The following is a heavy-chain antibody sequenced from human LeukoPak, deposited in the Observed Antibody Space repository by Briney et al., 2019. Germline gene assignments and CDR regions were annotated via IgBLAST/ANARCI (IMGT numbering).Heavy chain of an antibody. CDR2: IYTTEST. D-gene: IGHD6-13*01. CDR1: GGSISSYY. V-gene: IGHV4-4*07. CDR3: ARQIAAAGKAGFDS. Sequence: SETLSLTCTVSGGSISSYYRTWIRQPAGKGLEWIWRIYTTESTNYNPSLSSRVTISVDTSKNQFSLKLISVTAADTAVYYCARQIAAAGKAGFDSWGQGTLVTVSS. J-gene: IGHJ4*02.